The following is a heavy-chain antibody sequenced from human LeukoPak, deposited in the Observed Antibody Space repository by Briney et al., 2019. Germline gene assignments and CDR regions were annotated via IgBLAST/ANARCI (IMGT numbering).Heavy chain of an antibody. CDR3: ARGGYSSWYFGGDY. J-gene: IGHJ4*02. V-gene: IGHV4-34*01. CDR2: INHSGST. CDR1: GFTFSDNA. D-gene: IGHD6-13*01. Sequence: GSLRLSCAASGFTFSDNAMSWVRQPPGKGLEWIGEINHSGSTNYNPSLKSRVTISVDTSKNQFSLKLSSVTAADTAVYYCARGGYSSWYFGGDYWGQGTLVTVSS.